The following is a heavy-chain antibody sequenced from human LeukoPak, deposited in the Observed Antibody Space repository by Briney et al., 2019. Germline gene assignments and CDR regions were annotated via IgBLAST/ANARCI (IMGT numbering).Heavy chain of an antibody. CDR2: INPNSGGT. V-gene: IGHV1-2*06. CDR3: ARAGGTRSSSWFRTGGY. Sequence: GASVKVSCKASGYTFTGYYMHWVRQAPGQGLEWMGRINPNSGGTNYAQKFQGRVTMTRDTSISTAYMELSRLRSDDTAVYYCARAGGTRSSSWFRTGGYWGQGTLVTVSS. CDR1: GYTFTGYY. D-gene: IGHD6-13*01. J-gene: IGHJ4*02.